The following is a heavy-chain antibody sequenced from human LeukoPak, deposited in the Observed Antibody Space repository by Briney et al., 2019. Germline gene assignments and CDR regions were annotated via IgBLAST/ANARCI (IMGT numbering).Heavy chain of an antibody. V-gene: IGHV3-66*01. CDR2: IYSGGST. J-gene: IGHJ4*02. CDR3: ARDRIVGAPDY. CDR1: GFTVSNNY. D-gene: IGHD1-26*01. Sequence: PGGSLRLSCAASGFTVSNNYMSWVRQAPGKGLEWVSVIYSGGSTFYADSVKGRFTISRDNSKNTVYLQMNSLRAEDTAVYYCARDRIVGAPDYWGQGTLVTVSS.